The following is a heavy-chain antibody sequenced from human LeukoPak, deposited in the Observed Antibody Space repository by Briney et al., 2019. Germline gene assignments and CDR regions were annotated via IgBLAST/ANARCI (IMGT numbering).Heavy chain of an antibody. V-gene: IGHV1-2*02. CDR3: ARNIWFGESADAFDI. CDR2: INPNSGGT. Sequence: ASVKVSCKASGYSFTGYYMHWVRQAPGQGLEWMAWINPNSGGTKYAQKFQGRVTMTRDTSISTAYMELSRLRSDDTAVYYRARNIWFGESADAFDIWGQGTMVTVSS. J-gene: IGHJ3*02. CDR1: GYSFTGYY. D-gene: IGHD3-10*01.